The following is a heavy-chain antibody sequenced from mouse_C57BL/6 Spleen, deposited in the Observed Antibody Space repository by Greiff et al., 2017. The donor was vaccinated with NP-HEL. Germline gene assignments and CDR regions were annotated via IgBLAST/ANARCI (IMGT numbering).Heavy chain of an antibody. CDR3: AKNYGYYGSSPYYFDY. Sequence: QVQLKQSGPGLVQPSQSLSITCTVSGFSLTSYGVHWVRQSPGKGLEWLGVIWRGGSTDYNAAFMSRLSITKDNSKSQVFFKMNSLQADDTAIYYCAKNYGYYGSSPYYFDYWGQGTTLTVSS. CDR1: GFSLTSYG. CDR2: IWRGGST. D-gene: IGHD1-1*01. J-gene: IGHJ2*01. V-gene: IGHV2-5*01.